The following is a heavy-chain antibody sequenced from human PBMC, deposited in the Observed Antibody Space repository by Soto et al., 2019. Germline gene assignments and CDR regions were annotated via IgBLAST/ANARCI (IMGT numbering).Heavy chain of an antibody. V-gene: IGHV4-59*12. D-gene: IGHD3-3*01. J-gene: IGHJ3*02. CDR1: GGYIRSYY. CDR3: ARDLGVRAIWVLPDALDI. Sequence: SETLALTCSVSGGYIRSYYWNWIRQSPGKGLEWIGYVYYNASTNYNPSLKSRAIISVDTSKNEFSLRLTSVTAADSAVYYCARDLGVRAIWVLPDALDIWGQGTLVTVSS. CDR2: VYYNAST.